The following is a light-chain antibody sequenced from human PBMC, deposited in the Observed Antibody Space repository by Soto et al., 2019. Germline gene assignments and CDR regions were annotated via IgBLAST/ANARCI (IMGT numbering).Light chain of an antibody. CDR1: SSNIGSNY. CDR3: AASDDSLPYV. J-gene: IGLJ1*01. CDR2: RNN. Sequence: QSVLTQPPSASGTPGQRVTISCSGSSSNIGSNYVYWYQQLPGTAPKLLIYRNNQRPSGVPDRFSGSKSGTSASLAISGLRSEDEADYYCAASDDSLPYVFGTGTKVTVL. V-gene: IGLV1-47*01.